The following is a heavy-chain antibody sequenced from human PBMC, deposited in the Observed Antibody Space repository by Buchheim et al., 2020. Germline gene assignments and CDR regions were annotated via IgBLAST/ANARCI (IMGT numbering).Heavy chain of an antibody. V-gene: IGHV4-34*01. CDR2: INHSGST. D-gene: IGHD3-9*01. J-gene: IGHJ4*02. CDR3: ATKYYDILTGYYNFFY. CDR1: GGSFSGYY. Sequence: QVQLQQWGAGLLKPSETLSLTCAVYGGSFSGYYWSWIRQPPGKGLEWIGEINHSGSTNYNPSLKSRVTISVDTSKNQFSLKLSSVTAADTAVYYCATKYYDILTGYYNFFYWGQGTL.